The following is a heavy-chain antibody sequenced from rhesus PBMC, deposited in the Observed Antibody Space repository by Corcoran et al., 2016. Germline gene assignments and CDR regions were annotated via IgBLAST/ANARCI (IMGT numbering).Heavy chain of an antibody. Sequence: QVQLQESGPGVVKPSETLSLTCAVSGGSISDSYRWSWIRQPPGKGLEWIGYIYGSCTSTNYNPSLKSRVTISKDTSKNQFSLKLSSVTAADTAVYYCARACTGSGCYSYVGFDYWGQGVLVTVSS. CDR2: IYGSCTST. CDR1: GGSISDSYR. V-gene: IGHV4S10*01. D-gene: IGHD2-21*01. J-gene: IGHJ4*01. CDR3: ARACTGSGCYSYVGFDY.